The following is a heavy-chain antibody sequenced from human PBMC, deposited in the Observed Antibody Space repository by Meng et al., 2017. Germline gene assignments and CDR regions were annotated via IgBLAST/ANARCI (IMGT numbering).Heavy chain of an antibody. V-gene: IGHV6-1*01. Sequence: SQTRSLTGAISGDSVSSNSAAWNWIRQSPSRGREWLGRTYYRSKWYNDYAVSVKSRITINPDTSKNQFSLQLNSVTPEDTAVYYCARSALRDYGMDVWGQGTTVTVSS. CDR1: GDSVSSNSAA. J-gene: IGHJ6*02. CDR3: ARSALRDYGMDV. CDR2: TYYRSKWYN.